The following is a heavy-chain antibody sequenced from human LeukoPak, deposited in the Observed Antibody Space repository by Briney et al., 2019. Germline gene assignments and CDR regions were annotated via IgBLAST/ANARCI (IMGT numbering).Heavy chain of an antibody. V-gene: IGHV3-21*01. J-gene: IGHJ4*02. CDR3: ARGGNYYDSSGSFDY. Sequence: GGSLRLSCAASGFTFSTYSMNWVRQAPGKGLEWVSSISSGSSYIYYADSVKGRFTISRDNAKNSLYLQMNSLRAEDTAVYSCARGGNYYDSSGSFDYWGQGTLVTVSS. CDR2: ISSGSSYI. CDR1: GFTFSTYS. D-gene: IGHD3-22*01.